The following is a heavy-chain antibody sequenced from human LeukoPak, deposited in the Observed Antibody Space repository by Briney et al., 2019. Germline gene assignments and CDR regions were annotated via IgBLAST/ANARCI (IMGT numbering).Heavy chain of an antibody. V-gene: IGHV1-2*02. CDR3: ARASGDLCSSSTCFKSLYYYYMDV. CDR1: GYTFTGYY. Sequence: ASVKVSCKASGYTFTGYYMHWVRQAPGQGLEWMGWINPNSGGTNYAQNFQGRATMTRDTSISTAYMELSRLRSDDTAVYYCARASGDLCSSSTCFKSLYYYYMDVWGKGTTVTVSS. CDR2: INPNSGGT. D-gene: IGHD2-2*01. J-gene: IGHJ6*03.